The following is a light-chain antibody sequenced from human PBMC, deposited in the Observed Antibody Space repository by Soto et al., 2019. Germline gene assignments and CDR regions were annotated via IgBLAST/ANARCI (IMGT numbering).Light chain of an antibody. CDR2: AAY. Sequence: DLQMTQVPSSLSASVGDRVTITCRARQDISTYLAWYQQKPGKVPKLLISAAYTLQSGVPPRFSGSGSGTDFTLTISSLQSEDVATYYCQKYDNAPLTFGGGTNVEFK. V-gene: IGKV1-27*01. CDR3: QKYDNAPLT. J-gene: IGKJ4*01. CDR1: QDISTY.